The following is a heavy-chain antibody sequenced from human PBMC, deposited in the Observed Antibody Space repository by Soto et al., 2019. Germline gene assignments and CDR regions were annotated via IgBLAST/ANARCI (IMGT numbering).Heavy chain of an antibody. CDR3: AKVSRPSIVGATDY. V-gene: IGHV3-23*01. CDR1: GFTFSDYA. CDR2: VSGSGDTT. D-gene: IGHD1-26*01. Sequence: EVQLLDSGGDFVQPGGSLRLSCVASGFTFSDYAMSWVRHTPGEGLQWVSIVSGSGDTTYYADSSKGRFTTSRDNSINTLYLQMNSLRAEDTAVYYCAKVSRPSIVGATDYWGQGTLVTVSS. J-gene: IGHJ4*02.